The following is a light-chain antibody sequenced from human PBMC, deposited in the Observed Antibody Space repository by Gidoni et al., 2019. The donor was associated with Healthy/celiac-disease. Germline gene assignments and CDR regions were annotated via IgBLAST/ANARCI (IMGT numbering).Light chain of an antibody. Sequence: DIVMPQSPDSSAVSLGERATINCKSSQSVLYSSNNKNYLAWSQQKPGQHPKLLIYWASTRESGVPDRFSGSGSGTDFTLTISSLQAEDVAVYYCQQYYSTPRTFGQGTKLEIK. CDR2: WAS. CDR1: QSVLYSSNNKNY. V-gene: IGKV4-1*01. CDR3: QQYYSTPRT. J-gene: IGKJ2*02.